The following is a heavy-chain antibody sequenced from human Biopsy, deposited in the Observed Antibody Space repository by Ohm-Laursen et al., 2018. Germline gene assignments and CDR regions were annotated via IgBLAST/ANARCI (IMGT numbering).Heavy chain of an antibody. CDR2: IKRDGSQS. V-gene: IGHV3-7*01. D-gene: IGHD2/OR15-2a*01. CDR3: TRDTTYYAGTTCYDALDV. Sequence: SLSLSCAASGFTFSTYWMTWVRQAPGKGLEWVANIKRDGSQSNHADSVKGRFTITRDNAKNSLYLQMNSLSAEDTAVYYCTRDTTYYAGTTCYDALDVWGQGTTVTVSS. CDR1: GFTFSTYW. J-gene: IGHJ3*01.